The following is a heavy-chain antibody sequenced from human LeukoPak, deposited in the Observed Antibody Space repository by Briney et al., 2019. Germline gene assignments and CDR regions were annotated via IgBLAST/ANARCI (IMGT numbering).Heavy chain of an antibody. CDR3: ARANGMDV. CDR2: ISSSSSTI. CDR1: GFTFSSYS. V-gene: IGHV3-48*02. Sequence: GGCLRLSWTASGFTFSSYSMTWVRQAPGKGLEWVSYISSSSSTIYYADSVKGRFTISRDNAKNSLYLQMSSLRDEDTAVYYCARANGMDVWGQGTTVTVSS. J-gene: IGHJ6*02.